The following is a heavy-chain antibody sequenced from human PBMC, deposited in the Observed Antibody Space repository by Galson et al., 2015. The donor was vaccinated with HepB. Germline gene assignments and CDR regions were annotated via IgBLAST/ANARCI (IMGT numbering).Heavy chain of an antibody. Sequence: SLRLSCAASGFTFSNYGMSWVRQAPGKGLEWVSSISGSGGSTYYADSVKGRFTISRDNSKNTLYLQMNSLRAEDTAVYYCARDSSGWYNDAFDIWGQGTMVTVSS. CDR2: ISGSGGST. CDR3: ARDSSGWYNDAFDI. J-gene: IGHJ3*02. CDR1: GFTFSNYG. D-gene: IGHD6-19*01. V-gene: IGHV3-23*01.